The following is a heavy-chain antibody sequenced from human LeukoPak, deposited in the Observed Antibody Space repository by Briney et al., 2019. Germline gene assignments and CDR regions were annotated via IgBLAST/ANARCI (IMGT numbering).Heavy chain of an antibody. V-gene: IGHV3-74*01. CDR1: ANCW. D-gene: IGHD5-18*01. J-gene: IGHJ6*02. Sequence: GGSLRLSCVASANCWMHWVRQAPGKGLVWVSHINSDGSWTSYADSVKGRFTISRDNAKNTLYLQMNSLRAEDTAVYYCARDAVDTANAVWGQGTTVTVSS. CDR2: INSDGSWT. CDR3: ARDAVDTANAV.